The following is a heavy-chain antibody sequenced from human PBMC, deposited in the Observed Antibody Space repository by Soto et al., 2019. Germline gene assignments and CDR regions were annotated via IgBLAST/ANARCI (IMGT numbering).Heavy chain of an antibody. CDR1: GFTFSSYG. V-gene: IGHV3-30*18. J-gene: IGHJ4*02. Sequence: GGSLRLSCAASGFTFSSYGMHWVRQAPGKGLEWVAVISYDGSNKYYADSVKGRFTISRDNSKNTLYLQMNSLRAEDTAVYYCAKDGPHVEMATTSGHFDYWGQGTLVTVSS. CDR3: AKDGPHVEMATTSGHFDY. D-gene: IGHD5-12*01. CDR2: ISYDGSNK.